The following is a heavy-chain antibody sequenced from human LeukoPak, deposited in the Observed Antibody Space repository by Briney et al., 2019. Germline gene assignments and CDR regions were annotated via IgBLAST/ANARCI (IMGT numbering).Heavy chain of an antibody. CDR2: ISSSGSTI. V-gene: IGHV3-48*03. J-gene: IGHJ4*02. D-gene: IGHD5-24*01. Sequence: GGSLRLSCAASGFTFSSYEMNWVRQAPGKGLEWVSYISSSGSTIYYADSVKGRFTISRDNAKNSLYLQMNSLRAEDTAVYYCARSDGYNPFDYWGQGTLVTVSS. CDR1: GFTFSSYE. CDR3: ARSDGYNPFDY.